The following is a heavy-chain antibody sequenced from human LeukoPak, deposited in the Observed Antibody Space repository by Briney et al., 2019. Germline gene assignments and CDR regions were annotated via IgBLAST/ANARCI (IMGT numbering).Heavy chain of an antibody. J-gene: IGHJ4*02. CDR3: ARGWGGWANY. CDR2: INHSGST. V-gene: IGHV4-34*01. D-gene: IGHD3-16*01. CDR1: GGSFSGYY. Sequence: SETLSLTCAVYGGSFSGYYWSWIRQPPGKGLEWIGEINHSGSTNYNPSLKSRVTISVDTSKNQLSLKLSSVTAADTAVYYCARGWGGWANYWGQGTLVTVSS.